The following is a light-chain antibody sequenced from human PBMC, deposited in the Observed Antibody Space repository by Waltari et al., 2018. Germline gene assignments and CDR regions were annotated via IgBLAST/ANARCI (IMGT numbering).Light chain of an antibody. J-gene: IGKJ2*01. V-gene: IGKV3-20*01. CDR1: QSLTRRY. Sequence: EIVLTQSPGTLSLSPGERATLSCRASQSLTRRYLAWYQQKPGQAPRLLIYGASSRGAGSPDRFIGSGSGTDFTLTISRLEPEDFAVYYCQQYGSSVMYTFGQGTKLEIK. CDR3: QQYGSSVMYT. CDR2: GAS.